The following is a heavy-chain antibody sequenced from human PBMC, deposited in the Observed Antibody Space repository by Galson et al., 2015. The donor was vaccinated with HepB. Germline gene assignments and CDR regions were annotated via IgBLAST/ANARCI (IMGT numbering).Heavy chain of an antibody. D-gene: IGHD6-19*01. CDR3: AARIAVTGQFDY. Sequence: SVKVSCKASGYTFTGYYMHWVRQALGQGLEWMGWINLNSGGTNYGRKFQGRVTMTRDTSISTVYMELRRLRSDDTAVYYCAARIAVTGQFDYWGQGTLVTVSS. J-gene: IGHJ4*02. V-gene: IGHV1-2*02. CDR1: GYTFTGYY. CDR2: INLNSGGT.